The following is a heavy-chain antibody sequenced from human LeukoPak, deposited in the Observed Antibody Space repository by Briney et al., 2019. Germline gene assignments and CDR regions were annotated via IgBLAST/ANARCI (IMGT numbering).Heavy chain of an antibody. D-gene: IGHD5-24*01. CDR1: GGSISSSSFY. CDR2: IYSSGTT. Sequence: PSETLSLTCTVSGGSISSSSFYWGWIRQPPGKGLEWIGSIYSSGTTYYSPSLKSRVTISVDTSENQFSLKLNSVTAADTAVYCCARVDGYFDYWGQGTLVTVSS. V-gene: IGHV4-39*01. J-gene: IGHJ4*02. CDR3: ARVDGYFDY.